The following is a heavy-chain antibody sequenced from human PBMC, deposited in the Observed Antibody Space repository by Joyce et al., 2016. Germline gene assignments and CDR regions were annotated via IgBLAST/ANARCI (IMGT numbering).Heavy chain of an antibody. CDR2: ISGGGGST. CDR1: GCTFSSYA. V-gene: IGHV3-23*01. D-gene: IGHD2-2*02. CDR3: AKSPIVVVPAAINYFDH. Sequence: EVQVLESGGGLVQPGGSLRLSCAASGCTFSSYALSWVRQAPGKGLKWVSAISGGGGSTYYADSVKVRFTISRDNAKNTLYLQMSSLRVEDTAVYYCAKSPIVVVPAAINYFDHWGQGTLVTVSS. J-gene: IGHJ4*02.